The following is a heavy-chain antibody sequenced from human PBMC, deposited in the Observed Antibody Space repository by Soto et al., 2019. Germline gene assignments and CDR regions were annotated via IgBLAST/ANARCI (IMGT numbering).Heavy chain of an antibody. CDR1: GGSISSGGYY. J-gene: IGHJ4*02. D-gene: IGHD3-3*01. CDR3: ARVSIDFWSGYSKGFDY. Sequence: PSETLSLTCTVSGGSISSGGYYWSWIRPHPGKGLEWIGYIYYSGSTYYNPSLKSRVTISVDTSKNQFSLKLSSVTAADTAVYYCARVSIDFWSGYSKGFDYWGQGTLVTVSS. CDR2: IYYSGST. V-gene: IGHV4-31*03.